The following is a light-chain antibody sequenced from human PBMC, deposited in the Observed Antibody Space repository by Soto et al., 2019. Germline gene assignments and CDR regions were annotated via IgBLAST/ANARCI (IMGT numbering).Light chain of an antibody. CDR2: DAS. V-gene: IGKV1-5*01. CDR1: QTISNW. CDR3: QHFSSYSTSM. Sequence: DIQMTQSPSILAASVGDRVTITCRASQTISNWLAWYQQKPGKAPELLIYDASSLKSGVPSRFSGSGSGTDFTPTINSLQPDDLATYYCQHFSSYSTSMFGRGTKVEIK. J-gene: IGKJ1*01.